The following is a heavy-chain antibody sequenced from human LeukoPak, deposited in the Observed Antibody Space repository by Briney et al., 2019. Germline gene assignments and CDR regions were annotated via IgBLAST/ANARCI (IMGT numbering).Heavy chain of an antibody. CDR1: GFTSGDSY. CDR2: FSSSGSTI. V-gene: IGHV3-11*01. D-gene: IGHD6-6*01. J-gene: IGHJ6*03. Sequence: PGGPLGLSGAASGFTSGDSYMGGFGRAPGRGLGGVSSFSSSGSTIYYADSVKGRFTISRDNAKNSLYLQMNSLRAEDTAVYYCARVRCCYSSSISGYMDVWGKGTTVTVSS. CDR3: ARVRCCYSSSISGYMDV.